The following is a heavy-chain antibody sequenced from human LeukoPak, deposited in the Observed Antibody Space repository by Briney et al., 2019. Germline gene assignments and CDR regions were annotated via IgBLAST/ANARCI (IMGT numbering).Heavy chain of an antibody. Sequence: SETLSLTCTVSGDSVSSYYWSWIRQPAGKGLEWIGRIYSSGSTNYNPSLKSRVTMSLDTSKNQFSLKLNSVTAADTAVYYCARAGRLYCTSTSCYWHFDLWGRGTLVTVSS. CDR3: ARAGRLYCTSTSCYWHFDL. J-gene: IGHJ2*01. CDR1: GDSVSSYY. CDR2: IYSSGST. D-gene: IGHD2-8*01. V-gene: IGHV4-4*07.